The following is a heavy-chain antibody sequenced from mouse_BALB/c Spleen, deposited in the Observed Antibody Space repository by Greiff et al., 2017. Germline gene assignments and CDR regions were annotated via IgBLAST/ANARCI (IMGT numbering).Heavy chain of an antibody. CDR1: GYTFTSYW. V-gene: IGHV1-69*02. CDR3: TRGGGYYSAMDY. CDR2: IYPSDSYT. Sequence: VKLQESGAELVRPGASVKLSCKASGYTFTSYWINWVKQRPGQGLEWIGNIYPSDSYTNYNQKFKDKATLTVDKSSSTAYMQLSSPTSEDSAVYYCTRGGGYYSAMDYWGQGTSVTVSS. D-gene: IGHD2-2*01. J-gene: IGHJ4*01.